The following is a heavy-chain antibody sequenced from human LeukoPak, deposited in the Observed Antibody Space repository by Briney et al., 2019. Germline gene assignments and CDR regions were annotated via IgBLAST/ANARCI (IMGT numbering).Heavy chain of an antibody. CDR2: IWYDGSNK. D-gene: IGHD3-22*01. CDR1: GFTFSSYG. V-gene: IGHV3-33*06. CDR3: AKPYDSSGYPPDAFDI. Sequence: QPGRSLRLSCAASGFTFSSYGMHWVRQAPGKGLEWVAVIWYDGSNKYYADSVKGRFTISRDNSKNTLYLQMNSLRAEDTAVYYCAKPYDSSGYPPDAFDIWGQGTMVTVSS. J-gene: IGHJ3*02.